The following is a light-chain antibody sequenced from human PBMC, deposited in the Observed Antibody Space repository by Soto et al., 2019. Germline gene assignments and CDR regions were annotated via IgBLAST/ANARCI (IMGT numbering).Light chain of an antibody. Sequence: QSVLSHSPSASGSPGQSVTISCTGTKSDIGVYDFVSWYQHHPGKAPRLIIYEVVQRPSGVPDRFSGSKSGNTASLTVSGLQAADEADYFCKSYAGSTTYVFGSGTKVTVL. CDR2: EVV. CDR3: KSYAGSTTYV. J-gene: IGLJ1*01. CDR1: KSDIGVYDF. V-gene: IGLV2-8*01.